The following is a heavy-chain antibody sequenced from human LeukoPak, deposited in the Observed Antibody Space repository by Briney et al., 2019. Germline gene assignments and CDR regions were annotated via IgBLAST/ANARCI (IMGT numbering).Heavy chain of an antibody. CDR2: IDPTESYI. Sequence: GESLKISCQGSGYSFTTYWITWVRQMPGKGLEWMGTIDPTESYINYSPSFQGHVVISVDKSISTAYLKWNSLKASDTAMYYCARVETSGSRDFDFWGQGTLVTVSS. CDR3: ARVETSGSRDFDF. J-gene: IGHJ4*02. CDR1: GYSFTTYW. V-gene: IGHV5-10-1*01. D-gene: IGHD3-10*01.